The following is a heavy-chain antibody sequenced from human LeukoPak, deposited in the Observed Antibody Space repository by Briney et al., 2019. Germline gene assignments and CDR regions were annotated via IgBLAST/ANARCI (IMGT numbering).Heavy chain of an antibody. V-gene: IGHV4-34*01. CDR2: INHSGSA. Sequence: SETLSLTCAVYGGSFSGYYWSWIRQSPGKGLEWTGEINHSGSANYNPSFESRVTISVDTSKNQFSLNLRSVTAADTAVYYCARGVYNYDTSGYYSHHFDYWGQGALVTVSS. D-gene: IGHD3-22*01. J-gene: IGHJ4*02. CDR3: ARGVYNYDTSGYYSHHFDY. CDR1: GGSFSGYY.